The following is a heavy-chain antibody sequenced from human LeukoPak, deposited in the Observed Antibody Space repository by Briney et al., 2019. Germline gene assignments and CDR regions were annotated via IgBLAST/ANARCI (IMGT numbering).Heavy chain of an antibody. CDR2: MNPNSGNT. J-gene: IGHJ5*02. V-gene: IGHV1-8*03. D-gene: IGHD3-10*01. Sequence: GASVKVSCKASGYTFTSYGIGWVRQAPGQGLEWMGWMNPNSGNTGYAQKFQGRVTITRNTSISTAYMELSSLRSEDTAVYYCARDRPNYYGSGSYYNSFRGYWFDPWGQGTLVTVSS. CDR1: GYTFTSYG. CDR3: ARDRPNYYGSGSYYNSFRGYWFDP.